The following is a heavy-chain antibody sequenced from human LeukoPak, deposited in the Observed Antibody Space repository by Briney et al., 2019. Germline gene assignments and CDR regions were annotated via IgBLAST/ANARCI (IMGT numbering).Heavy chain of an antibody. Sequence: GGSLRLSCAASGFTFSSYSMNWVRQAPGKGLEWVSAIGGRDGSTYYADSVRGQFTISRDNSKNTLYVQMNSLRAEDTAVYYCAKGHYYGSGSLDYWGQGTLVTVSS. J-gene: IGHJ4*02. V-gene: IGHV3-23*01. CDR1: GFTFSSYS. D-gene: IGHD3-10*01. CDR2: IGGRDGST. CDR3: AKGHYYGSGSLDY.